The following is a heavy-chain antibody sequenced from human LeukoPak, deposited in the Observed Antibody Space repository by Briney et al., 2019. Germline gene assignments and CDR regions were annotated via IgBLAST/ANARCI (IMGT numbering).Heavy chain of an antibody. CDR2: ISWDGGST. Sequence: GGSLRLSCAASGFTFDDYAMHWVRQAPGRGLEWVSLISWDGGSTYYADSVKGRFTISRDNSKNSLYLQMNSLRAEDTALYYCANEGHSGYDGYWGQGTLVTVSS. J-gene: IGHJ4*02. CDR3: ANEGHSGYDGY. V-gene: IGHV3-43D*04. CDR1: GFTFDDYA. D-gene: IGHD5-12*01.